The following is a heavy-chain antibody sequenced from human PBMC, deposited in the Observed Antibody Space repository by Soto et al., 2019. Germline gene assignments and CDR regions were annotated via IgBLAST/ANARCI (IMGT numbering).Heavy chain of an antibody. CDR1: GFTFSNAW. J-gene: IGHJ4*02. D-gene: IGHD3-3*01. V-gene: IGHV3-15*01. CDR3: TTDEAITIFGVVIMDRNPALDY. Sequence: GGSLRLSCAASGFTFSNAWMSWVRQAPGKGLEWVGRIKSKTDGGTTDYAAPVKGRFTISRDDSKNTLYLQMNSLKTEDTAVYYCTTDEAITIFGVVIMDRNPALDYWGQGTLVTVSS. CDR2: IKSKTDGGTT.